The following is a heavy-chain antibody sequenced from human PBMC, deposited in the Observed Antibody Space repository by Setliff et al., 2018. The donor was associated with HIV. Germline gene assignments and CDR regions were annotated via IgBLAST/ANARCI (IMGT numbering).Heavy chain of an antibody. CDR1: GFTLSSYS. V-gene: IGHV3-48*04. CDR2: ITGTGSGR. D-gene: IGHD1-20*01. J-gene: IGHJ4*02. Sequence: VGSLRLSCAASGFTLSSYSMHWVRQAPGKGLEWVSYITGTGSGRDYADSVKGRFTISRDNAKNSLFLQMNNLTVDDTGLYFCARDLWGTYNGYLHYWGRGTLVTVSS. CDR3: ARDLWGTYNGYLHY.